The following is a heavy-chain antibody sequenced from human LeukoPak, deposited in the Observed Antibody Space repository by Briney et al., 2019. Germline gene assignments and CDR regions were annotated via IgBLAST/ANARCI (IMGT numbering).Heavy chain of an antibody. V-gene: IGHV1-18*01. J-gene: IGHJ6*02. CDR2: ISGYNDNR. CDR3: ARVTSWFGEDDSYFYGMDV. CDR1: GYTFNTYG. Sequence: ASVKVSCKASGYTFNTYGISWLRQAPGQGLEWTGWISGYNDNRMYARRLQVRVTMTTDTSTSTAYMELRSLRSDDTAVYYCARVTSWFGEDDSYFYGMDVWGQGTTVTVSS. D-gene: IGHD3-10*01.